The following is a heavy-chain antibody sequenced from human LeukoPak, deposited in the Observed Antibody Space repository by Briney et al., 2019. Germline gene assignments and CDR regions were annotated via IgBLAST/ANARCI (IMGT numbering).Heavy chain of an antibody. D-gene: IGHD1-26*01. J-gene: IGHJ5*02. V-gene: IGHV4-34*01. CDR1: GGSFSGYY. Sequence: SETLSLTCAVYGGSFSGYYWSWIRQPPGKGLEWIGEINHSGSTNYNPSLKSRVTISVDTSKNQFSLKLSSVTAADTAVYYCARRGGSYYLYNWFDPWGQGTLVTVSS. CDR3: ARRGGSYYLYNWFDP. CDR2: INHSGST.